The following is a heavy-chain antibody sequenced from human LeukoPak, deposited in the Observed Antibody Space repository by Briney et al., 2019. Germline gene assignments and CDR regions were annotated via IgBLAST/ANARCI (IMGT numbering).Heavy chain of an antibody. V-gene: IGHV1-2*02. D-gene: IGHD2-2*01. Sequence: ASVKVSCKASGYTFTGYYMHWVRQAPGQGLEWMGWINPNTGDASLAQGFQGRVTMTRDTSISTAYMELSSLKSDDTAVYYCAKAHLPAATRGWVGFCDYWGQGTLVTVSS. CDR2: INPNTGDA. J-gene: IGHJ4*02. CDR1: GYTFTGYY. CDR3: AKAHLPAATRGWVGFCDY.